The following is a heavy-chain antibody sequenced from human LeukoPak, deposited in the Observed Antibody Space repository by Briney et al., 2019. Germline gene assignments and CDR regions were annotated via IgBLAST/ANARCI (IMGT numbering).Heavy chain of an antibody. CDR1: GFTLSDYW. J-gene: IGHJ4*02. V-gene: IGHV3-7*01. CDR2: INKDGSEI. Sequence: GGSLRLSCAVSGFTLSDYWMRWVRQAPGKGLEWVATINKDGSEIQYVNSVKGRFTISRDNARNSVYLQMTSLGAEDTAVYYCATYTQHFGAPGGADYWGLGTLVTVSS. D-gene: IGHD2-8*02. CDR3: ATYTQHFGAPGGADY.